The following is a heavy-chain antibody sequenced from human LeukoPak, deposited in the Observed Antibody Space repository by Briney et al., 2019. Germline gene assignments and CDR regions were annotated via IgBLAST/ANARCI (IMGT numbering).Heavy chain of an antibody. CDR1: GYTFTSYG. CDR3: ARDLWGGSSWYSGSSY. J-gene: IGHJ4*02. CDR2: ISAYNGNT. V-gene: IGHV1-18*01. Sequence: ASGKVSCKASGYTFTSYGISWGRQAPGQGLEWMGWISAYNGNTNYAQKLQGRVTMTTDTSTSTAYMELRSLRSDDTAVYYCARDLWGGSSWYSGSSYWGQGTLVTVSS. D-gene: IGHD6-13*01.